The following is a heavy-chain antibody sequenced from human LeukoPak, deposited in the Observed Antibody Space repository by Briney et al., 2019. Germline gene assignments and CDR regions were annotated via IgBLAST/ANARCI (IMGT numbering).Heavy chain of an antibody. CDR2: INHSGST. Sequence: SETLSLTCTVSGGSISSSTYFWGWIRQPPGKGLEWIGEINHSGSTNYNPSLKSRVTVSVDTSKNQFSLKLSSVTAADTAVYYCAKVGLTITTILDYFDYWGQGTLVTVSS. CDR1: GGSISSSTYF. J-gene: IGHJ4*02. D-gene: IGHD4-11*01. V-gene: IGHV4-39*07. CDR3: AKVGLTITTILDYFDY.